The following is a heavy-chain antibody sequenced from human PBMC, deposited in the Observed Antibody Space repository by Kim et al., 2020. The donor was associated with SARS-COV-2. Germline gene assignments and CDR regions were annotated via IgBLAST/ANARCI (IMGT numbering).Heavy chain of an antibody. J-gene: IGHJ3*02. Sequence: SETLSLTCAVYGGSFSGYYWSWIRQPPGKGLEWIGEINHSGSTNYNPSLKSRVTISVDTSKNQFSLKLSSVTAADTAVYYCARYSRYYYDSSAARAFDIWGQGTMVTVSS. CDR3: ARYSRYYYDSSAARAFDI. V-gene: IGHV4-34*01. D-gene: IGHD3-22*01. CDR2: INHSGST. CDR1: GGSFSGYY.